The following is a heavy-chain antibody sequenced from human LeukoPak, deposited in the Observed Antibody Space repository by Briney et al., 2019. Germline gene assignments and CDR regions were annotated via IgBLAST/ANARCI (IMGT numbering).Heavy chain of an antibody. V-gene: IGHV4-34*01. J-gene: IGHJ5*02. CDR3: AKGAGGFSYYNWFDP. CDR2: INHSGST. Sequence: SETLSLTCAVYGGSFSGYYWSWVRQPPEKGLEWIGEINHSGSTNYNPSLKSRVTISVDTSKNQFSLKLASVTAADTAIYYCAKGAGGFSYYNWFDPWGQGTLVTVSS. CDR1: GGSFSGYY. D-gene: IGHD5-18*01.